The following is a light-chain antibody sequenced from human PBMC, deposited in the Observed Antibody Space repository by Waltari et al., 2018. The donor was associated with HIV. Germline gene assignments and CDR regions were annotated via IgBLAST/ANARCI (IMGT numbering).Light chain of an antibody. CDR3: SSYRVTTTSYV. Sequence: QSALTQPASVSGSPGQSITISCTGTSSDVGAYNYVSWYQQHPGKAPQLLIYDVTTRPSGVSNRFSGSRSGNTASLTISGLQAEDEADYYCSSYRVTTTSYVFGTGTKVNVL. V-gene: IGLV2-14*03. CDR1: SSDVGAYNY. J-gene: IGLJ1*01. CDR2: DVT.